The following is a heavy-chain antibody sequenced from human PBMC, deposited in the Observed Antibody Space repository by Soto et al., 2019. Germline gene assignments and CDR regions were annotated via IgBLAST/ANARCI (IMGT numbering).Heavy chain of an antibody. CDR3: AREVGAPSGWLAP. CDR1: GFTFTNYA. CDR2: ISASGGLK. V-gene: IGHV3-23*01. J-gene: IGHJ5*02. Sequence: EVQLSESGGDLRQPGGSLRLSCAASGFTFTNYAMTWVRQTPGKGLEWVSGISASGGLKYYADSVRGRFTVSRDNSKNIVYLQMENLRDEDTALYYCAREVGAPSGWLAPWGQGAQVTVSS. D-gene: IGHD1-26*01.